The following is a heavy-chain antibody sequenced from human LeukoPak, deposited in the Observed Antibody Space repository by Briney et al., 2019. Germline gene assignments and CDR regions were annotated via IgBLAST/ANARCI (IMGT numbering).Heavy chain of an antibody. J-gene: IGHJ4*02. CDR1: GFTFSIYN. V-gene: IGHV3-21*01. CDR3: GREAPGDY. Sequence: GGSLRLSCAASGFTFSIYNMNWVRQAPGKGLECLSSISIRSSYIYYADSVKGRFTISRDNSKNTLYLQMNSLRAEDTAVYYSGREAPGDYWGQGTLVTVSS. CDR2: ISIRSSYI.